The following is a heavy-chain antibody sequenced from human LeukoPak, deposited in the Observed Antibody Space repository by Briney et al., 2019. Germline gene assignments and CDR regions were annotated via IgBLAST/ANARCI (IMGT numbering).Heavy chain of an antibody. D-gene: IGHD3-22*01. CDR1: GFTFSSYW. J-gene: IGHJ1*01. Sequence: GGSLRLSCAASGFTFSSYWMHWVRQAPGKGLVWVSRIKSDGSTNYADALKGRFTISRDNATNKVYLQMNSLRSDEAGAYYYCRAPSEIGGYYPEYFRHWGQGTLVTVSS. CDR2: IKSDGST. V-gene: IGHV3-74*01. CDR3: CRAPSEIGGYYPEYFRH.